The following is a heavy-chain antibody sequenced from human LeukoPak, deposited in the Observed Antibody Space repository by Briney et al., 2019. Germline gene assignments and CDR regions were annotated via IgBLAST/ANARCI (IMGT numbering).Heavy chain of an antibody. Sequence: ASVKVSCKPSGYTFTSYALSWVRQAPGQGLERMGWISAYNGNTNYAQKLQGRVTMTTDTSTSTAYMELRSLRSDDMAVYYCARDSSGCDYWGQGTLVTVSS. CDR3: ARDSSGCDY. CDR1: GYTFTSYA. V-gene: IGHV1-18*03. J-gene: IGHJ4*02. D-gene: IGHD6-19*01. CDR2: ISAYNGNT.